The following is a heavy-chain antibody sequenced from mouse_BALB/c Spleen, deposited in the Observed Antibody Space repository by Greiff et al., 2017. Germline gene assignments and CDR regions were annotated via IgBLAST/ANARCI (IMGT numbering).Heavy chain of an antibody. CDR3: ARGSTMITTKFAY. J-gene: IGHJ3*01. Sequence: EVHLVESGGGLVKPGGSLKLSCAASGFTFSSYAMSWVRQTPEKRLEWVASISSGGSTYYPDSVKGRFTISRDNARNILYLQMSSLRSEDTAMYYCARGSTMITTKFAYWGQGTLVTVSA. V-gene: IGHV5-6-5*01. CDR1: GFTFSSYA. CDR2: ISSGGST. D-gene: IGHD2-4*01.